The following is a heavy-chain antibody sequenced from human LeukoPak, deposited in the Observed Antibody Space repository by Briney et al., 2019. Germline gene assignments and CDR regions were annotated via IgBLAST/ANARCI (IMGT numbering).Heavy chain of an antibody. V-gene: IGHV1-2*02. J-gene: IGHJ4*02. Sequence: PQASVKVSCKASGYTFTGYYMHWVRQAPGQGLEWMGWINPNSGGTNYAQKFQGRVTMTRDTSISTAYMELSRLRSDDTAVYYCARDHPLRFLEWSPRRYFDYWGQGTLVTVSS. CDR2: INPNSGGT. CDR3: ARDHPLRFLEWSPRRYFDY. D-gene: IGHD3-3*01. CDR1: GYTFTGYY.